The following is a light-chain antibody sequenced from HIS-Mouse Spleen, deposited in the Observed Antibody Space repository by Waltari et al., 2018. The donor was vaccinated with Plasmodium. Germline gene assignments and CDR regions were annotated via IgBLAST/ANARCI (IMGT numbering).Light chain of an antibody. CDR2: KDS. J-gene: IGLJ3*02. V-gene: IGLV3-27*01. CDR1: VLAKKY. CDR3: YSAADNNRV. Sequence: SYELTQPSSVSVSPGQTARITCSGDVLAKKYARWFQQKPGQAPVLVIYKDSERPSGIPERCSGCSSGTTVTLTISGAQVEDEADYYCYSAADNNRVFGGGTKLTVL.